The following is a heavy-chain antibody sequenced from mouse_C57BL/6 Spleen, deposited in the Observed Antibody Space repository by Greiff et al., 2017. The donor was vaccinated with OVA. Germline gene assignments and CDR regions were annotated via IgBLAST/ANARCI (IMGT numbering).Heavy chain of an antibody. CDR1: GFTFSSYA. Sequence: EVKLMESGGGLVKPGGSLKLSCAASGFTFSSYAMSWVRQTPEKRLEWVATISAGGSYTYYPDNVKGRFTISRDNAKNNLYLQLSHLNSEDTAMYYCARALYDYDVGYWGQGTTLTVSS. J-gene: IGHJ2*01. CDR2: ISAGGSYT. V-gene: IGHV5-4*03. CDR3: ARALYDYDVGY. D-gene: IGHD2-4*01.